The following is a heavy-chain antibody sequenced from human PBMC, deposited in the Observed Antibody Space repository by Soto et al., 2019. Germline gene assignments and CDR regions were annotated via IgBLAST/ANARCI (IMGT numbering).Heavy chain of an antibody. Sequence: PSETLSLTCTVAGGSISTYYWTWIRQPPGKGLEWLGSVYSSGSTNYNPSLRGRVTISLDTSRNQFSLRLTSVTAADTAVYYGARRTDTPNWFDPWGQGTLVTVSS. V-gene: IGHV4-59*01. D-gene: IGHD1-1*01. CDR1: GGSISTYY. CDR3: ARRTDTPNWFDP. J-gene: IGHJ5*02. CDR2: VYSSGST.